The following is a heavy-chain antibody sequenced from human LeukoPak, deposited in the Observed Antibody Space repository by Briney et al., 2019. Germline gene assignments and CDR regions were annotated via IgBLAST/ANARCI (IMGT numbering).Heavy chain of an antibody. CDR2: ISSSSSYI. CDR1: GFTFSNYN. J-gene: IGHJ4*02. D-gene: IGHD3-3*01. V-gene: IGHV3-21*01. CDR3: ARDHYDSWSGSPTHTVDC. Sequence: GGSLRLSCAASGFTFSNYNMNWVRQAPGKGLEWDSSISSSSSYIYYADSMRGRFTISRDNAKNSLYLQMNSLRAEDTAVYYCARDHYDSWSGSPTHTVDCWGQGTLVTVSS.